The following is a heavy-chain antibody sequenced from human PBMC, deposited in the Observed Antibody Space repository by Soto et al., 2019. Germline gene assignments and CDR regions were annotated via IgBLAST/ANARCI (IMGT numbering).Heavy chain of an antibody. J-gene: IGHJ6*02. CDR2: MNPNSGNT. V-gene: IGHV1-8*01. CDR1: GYTFTSYD. CDR3: ARGGYYDNVWGKLSDYGLDV. Sequence: GASVKVSCKASGYTFTSYDINWVRQATGQGLEWMGWMNPNSGNTGYAQKFQGRVTMTRNTSISTAYMELRSLGSDDTAVYYCARGGYYDNVWGKLSDYGLDVWGQGTTVNVSS. D-gene: IGHD3-16*01.